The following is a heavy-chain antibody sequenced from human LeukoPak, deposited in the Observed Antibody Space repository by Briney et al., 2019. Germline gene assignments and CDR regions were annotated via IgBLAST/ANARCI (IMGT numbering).Heavy chain of an antibody. CDR1: GGTFSSYT. V-gene: IGHV1-69*02. J-gene: IGHJ3*02. Sequence: SVKVSCKASGGTFSSYTISWVRQAPGQGLEWMGRIIPILGIANYAQKFQGRVTITADKSTSTAYMELSSLRSEDTAVYYCASLSPNDFWSGYLVPDAFDIWGQGAMVTVSS. CDR2: IIPILGIA. D-gene: IGHD3-3*01. CDR3: ASLSPNDFWSGYLVPDAFDI.